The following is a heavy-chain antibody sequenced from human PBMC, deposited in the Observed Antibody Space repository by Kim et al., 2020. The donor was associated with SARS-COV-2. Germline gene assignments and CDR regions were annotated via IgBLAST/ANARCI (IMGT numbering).Heavy chain of an antibody. J-gene: IGHJ4*02. CDR2: ISGHTYNA. D-gene: IGHD3-10*01. CDR1: GYVFSTNGIG. Sequence: ASVKVSCKTSGYVFSTNGIGITWVRRAPGQVLACMGWISGHTYNAHYAQKFQGRVTLLADTSTGTVYLAMRVLHSDDTAIYYCARDILPNTRGLAYWGQGTLVTVSS. V-gene: IGHV1-18*01. CDR3: ARDILPNTRGLAY.